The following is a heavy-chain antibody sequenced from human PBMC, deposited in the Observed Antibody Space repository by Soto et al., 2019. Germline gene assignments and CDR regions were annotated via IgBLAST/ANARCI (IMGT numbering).Heavy chain of an antibody. J-gene: IGHJ6*02. CDR3: ASVRGGYYYGMDV. V-gene: IGHV4-4*02. CDR1: GGSNSSSNW. CDR2: IYHSGST. Sequence: QVQLQESGPGLVKPSGTLSLTCAVSGGSNSSSNWWSWVRQPPGKGLEWIGEIYHSGSTKYNPSLKSRVTISVDKSKNQFSLKLSSVTAADTAVYYCASVRGGYYYGMDVWGQGTTVTVSS. D-gene: IGHD3-10*02.